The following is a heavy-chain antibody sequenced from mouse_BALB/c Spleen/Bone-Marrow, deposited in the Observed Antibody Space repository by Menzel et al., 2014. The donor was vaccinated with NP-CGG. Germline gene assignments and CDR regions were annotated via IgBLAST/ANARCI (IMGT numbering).Heavy chain of an antibody. CDR1: GYNFISYW. J-gene: IGHJ4*01. V-gene: IGHV1-7*01. D-gene: IGHD2-4*01. Sequence: VQLQESGAELAKPGASVKVSCKASGYNFISYWMHWVKQRPGQGLEWIGYINPSTGYTEYNQKFKDKATLTADKSSSKAYMQLSSLTSEDSAVYYCARNYDYDGGYYAMDYWGQGTSVTVSS. CDR3: ARNYDYDGGYYAMDY. CDR2: INPSTGYT.